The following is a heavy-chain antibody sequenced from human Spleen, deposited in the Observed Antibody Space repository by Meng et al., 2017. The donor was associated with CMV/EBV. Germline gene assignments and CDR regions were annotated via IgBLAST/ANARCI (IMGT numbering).Heavy chain of an antibody. CDR1: VLTLRHDW. Sequence: GEGLFRPRGSLRDCCASAVLTLRHDWLHVVRQAPGKGLWLVSRIDSEGRDITYADSVRGRFTISRDDAKNTLYLQMNSLRAEDTAVYYCAREAEMATIPDYWGQGTLVTVSS. J-gene: IGHJ4*02. CDR2: IDSEGRDI. CDR3: AREAEMATIPDY. V-gene: IGHV3-74*03. D-gene: IGHD5-24*01.